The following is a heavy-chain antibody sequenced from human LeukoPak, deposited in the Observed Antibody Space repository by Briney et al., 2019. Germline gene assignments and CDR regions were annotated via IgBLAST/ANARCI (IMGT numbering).Heavy chain of an antibody. CDR2: ISGSGGST. D-gene: IGHD2-15*01. CDR1: GFTFSSYA. CDR3: AAQPCSVGRCYLDY. Sequence: GGSLRLSCAASGFTFSSYAMSWARQAPGKGLEWVSAISGSGGSTYYADSVKGRFTISRDNSKNTLYLQLNSLGAEDTAVYYCAAQPCSVGRCYLDYWGQGTLVTVSS. V-gene: IGHV3-23*01. J-gene: IGHJ4*02.